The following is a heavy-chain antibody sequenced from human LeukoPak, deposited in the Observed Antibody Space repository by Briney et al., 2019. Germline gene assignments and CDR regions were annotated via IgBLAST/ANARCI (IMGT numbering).Heavy chain of an antibody. CDR3: ARLAVAGTNGPYYYYYGMDV. V-gene: IGHV4-34*01. Sequence: SETLSLTCAVYGGSFSGYYWSWIRQPPGKGLEWIGEINHSGSTNYNPSLKSRVTISVDTSKNQFSLKLSSVTAADTAVYYCARLAVAGTNGPYYYYYGMDVWGQGTTVTVSS. CDR2: INHSGST. D-gene: IGHD6-19*01. CDR1: GGSFSGYY. J-gene: IGHJ6*02.